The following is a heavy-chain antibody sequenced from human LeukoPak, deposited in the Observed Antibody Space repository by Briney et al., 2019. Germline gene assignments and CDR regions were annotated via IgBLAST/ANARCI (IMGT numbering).Heavy chain of an antibody. CDR2: ISSSGGST. CDR3: ARGWGGDSGNFDY. V-gene: IGHV3-23*01. D-gene: IGHD5-12*01. Sequence: GGSLRLSCAASGFTFSTYGLTWVRQAPGKGLEWVSTISSSGGSTYYADSVKGRFTISRDNSKNTLYLQMNSLRAEDTAVYYCARGWGGDSGNFDYWGQGTLVTVSS. J-gene: IGHJ4*02. CDR1: GFTFSTYG.